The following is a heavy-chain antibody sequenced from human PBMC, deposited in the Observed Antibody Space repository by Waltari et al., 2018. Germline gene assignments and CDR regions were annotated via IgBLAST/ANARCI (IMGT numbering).Heavy chain of an antibody. Sequence: EVQLVESGGGLIQPGGSLRLSCAASGFTVSDNYMSWVRPAPGKGLEWVSVIYSGGSTYYADSVKGRFTISRDSSKNTLSLQMNSLRAEDTAVYYCAGKYGSGNYYYDYWGQGTLVTVSS. V-gene: IGHV3-53*01. CDR1: GFTVSDNY. D-gene: IGHD3-10*01. CDR2: IYSGGST. J-gene: IGHJ4*02. CDR3: AGKYGSGNYYYDY.